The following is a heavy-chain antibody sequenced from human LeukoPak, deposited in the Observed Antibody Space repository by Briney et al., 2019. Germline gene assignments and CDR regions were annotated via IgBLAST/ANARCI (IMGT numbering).Heavy chain of an antibody. CDR2: IRYDGSNK. D-gene: IGHD4-17*01. J-gene: IGHJ4*02. V-gene: IGHV3-30*02. Sequence: PGGSLRLSCAASGFTFSSYGMHWVRQAPGKGLEWVAFIRYDGSNKYYAGSVKGRFTISRDNSKNTLYLQMNSLRAEDTAVYYCAKDLDYGDYAQGDLDYWGQGTLVTVSS. CDR3: AKDLDYGDYAQGDLDY. CDR1: GFTFSSYG.